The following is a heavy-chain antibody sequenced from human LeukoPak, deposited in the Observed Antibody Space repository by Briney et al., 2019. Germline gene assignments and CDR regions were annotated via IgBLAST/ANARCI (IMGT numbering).Heavy chain of an antibody. J-gene: IGHJ4*02. Sequence: GGSLRLSCAASAFTFSSYAVSWVRQAPGKGLEWVSAISRSGGSTYYADSVKGRFTISRDNSKNTLYLQMNSLRAEDTAVYYCANYRSRFGESNPQYFDYWGQGTLVTVSS. CDR3: ANYRSRFGESNPQYFDY. CDR1: AFTFSSYA. D-gene: IGHD3-10*01. CDR2: ISRSGGST. V-gene: IGHV3-23*01.